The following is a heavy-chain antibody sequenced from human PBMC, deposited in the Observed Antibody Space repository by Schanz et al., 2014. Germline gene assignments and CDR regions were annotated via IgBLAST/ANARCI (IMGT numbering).Heavy chain of an antibody. V-gene: IGHV1-18*01. D-gene: IGHD6-6*01. Sequence: QVQLVQSGAEVKKPGASVKVSCKASGYTFSSYGITWVRQAPGQGLEWMGWINGYNGHTLYAQKFQGRVTNTADKSTSTAYMDLRSLRSDDTAVYYCARDQSPYTNSSDVRYFDYWGQGSLVTVSS. CDR2: INGYNGHT. CDR3: ARDQSPYTNSSDVRYFDY. CDR1: GYTFSSYG. J-gene: IGHJ4*02.